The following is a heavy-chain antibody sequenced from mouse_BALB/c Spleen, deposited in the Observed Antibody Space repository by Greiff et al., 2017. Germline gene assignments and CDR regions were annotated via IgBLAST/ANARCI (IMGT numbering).Heavy chain of an antibody. V-gene: IGHV5-17*02. D-gene: IGHD2-4*01. J-gene: IGHJ2*01. CDR1: GFTFSSFG. Sequence: EVMLVESGGGLVQPGGSRKLSCAASGFTFSSFGMHWVRQAPEKGLEWVAYISSGSSTIYYADTVKGRFTISRDNPKNTLFLQMTSLKSEDTAMYYCARPIYYDYLYFDYWGQGTTLTVSS. CDR3: ARPIYYDYLYFDY. CDR2: ISSGSSTI.